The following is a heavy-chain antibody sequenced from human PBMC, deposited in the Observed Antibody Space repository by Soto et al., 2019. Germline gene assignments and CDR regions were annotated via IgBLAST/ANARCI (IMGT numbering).Heavy chain of an antibody. Sequence: PXATLSLTFTVSGGSISSSSYYWGWIRQPPGKGLEWIGSIYYSGSTYYNPSLKSRVTISVDTSKNQFSLKLSSVTAADTAVYYCARQTGETHFDYWGQGTLVTVSS. V-gene: IGHV4-39*01. CDR3: ARQTGETHFDY. D-gene: IGHD3-16*01. J-gene: IGHJ4*02. CDR2: IYYSGST. CDR1: GGSISSSSYY.